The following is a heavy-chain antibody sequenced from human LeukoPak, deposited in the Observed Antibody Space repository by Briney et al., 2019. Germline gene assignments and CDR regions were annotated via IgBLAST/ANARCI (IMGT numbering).Heavy chain of an antibody. Sequence: SQTLSLTCTVSGGSISSGGYYWSWIRQPPGKGLEWIGYIYHSGSTYYNPSLKSRVTISVDTSKNQFSLKLSSVTAADTAVYYCARARSVSSGGSCYHYYYGMGVWGQGTTVTVSS. V-gene: IGHV4-30-2*01. CDR1: GGSISSGGYY. D-gene: IGHD2-15*01. J-gene: IGHJ6*02. CDR2: IYHSGST. CDR3: ARARSVSSGGSCYHYYYGMGV.